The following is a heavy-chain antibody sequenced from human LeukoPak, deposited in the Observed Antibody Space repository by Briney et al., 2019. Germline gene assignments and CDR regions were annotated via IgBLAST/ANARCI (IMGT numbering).Heavy chain of an antibody. CDR3: AKDYCRDGNCPFPFLDS. Sequence: PGGSLRLSCAVSGFTLTNHGVSWVRQAPGKGLEWVSIITGTGGKYYGDPVKGRFVLSRDNFKNTVYMQMSSLRAEDTATYYCAKDYCRDGNCPFPFLDSWGQGTLVTVSS. J-gene: IGHJ4*02. CDR1: GFTLTNHG. D-gene: IGHD2-15*01. V-gene: IGHV3-23*01. CDR2: ITGTGGK.